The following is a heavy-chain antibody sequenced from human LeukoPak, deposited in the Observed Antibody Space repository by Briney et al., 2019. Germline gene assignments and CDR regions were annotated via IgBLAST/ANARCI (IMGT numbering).Heavy chain of an antibody. CDR3: ARHGPPPGSWFDP. J-gene: IGHJ5*02. CDR2: IYTSGST. Sequence: PSKTLSLTCTVSGGSISSYYWSWIRQPPGKGLEWIGYIYTSGSTNYNPSLKSRVTISVDTSKNQFSLKLSSVTAADTAVYYCARHGPPPGSWFDPWGQGTLVTVSS. CDR1: GGSISSYY. D-gene: IGHD5-24*01. V-gene: IGHV4-4*09.